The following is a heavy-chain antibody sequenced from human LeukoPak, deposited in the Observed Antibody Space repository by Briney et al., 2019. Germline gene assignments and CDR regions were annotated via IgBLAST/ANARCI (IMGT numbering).Heavy chain of an antibody. CDR1: GFTFSSYA. V-gene: IGHV3-30-3*01. Sequence: GGSLRLSCAASGFTFSSYAMHWVRQAPGKGLEWVAVISYDGSNKYYADSVKSRFTISRDNSKNTLYLQMNSLRAEDTAVHYCARVSDFRKLEYYFDYWGQGTLVTVSS. CDR2: ISYDGSNK. D-gene: IGHD1-1*01. CDR3: ARVSDFRKLEYYFDY. J-gene: IGHJ4*02.